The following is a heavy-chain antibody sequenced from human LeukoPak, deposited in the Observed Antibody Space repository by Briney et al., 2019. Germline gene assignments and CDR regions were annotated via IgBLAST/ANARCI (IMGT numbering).Heavy chain of an antibody. J-gene: IGHJ3*02. CDR1: GFTFSSYS. CDR2: ISSSSSYI. CDR3: VRGGDRDAFDI. D-gene: IGHD2-21*02. V-gene: IGHV3-21*01. Sequence: GGSLRLSCAASGFTFSSYSMNWVRQAPGKGLEWVSSISSSSSYIYYADSVKGRFTISRDNAKNSLYLQMNSLRAEDTAVYCCVRGGDRDAFDIWGQGTMVTVSS.